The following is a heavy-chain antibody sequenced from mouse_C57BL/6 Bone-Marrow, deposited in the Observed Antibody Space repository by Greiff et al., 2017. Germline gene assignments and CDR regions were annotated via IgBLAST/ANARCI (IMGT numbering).Heavy chain of an antibody. Sequence: EVHLVESGGDLVKPGGSLKLSCAASGFTFSSYGMSWVRQTPDKRLEWVATISNGGSYTYYPDSVKGRFTISRDNAKNTLYLQMSSLKSEDTAMYYCARRDWGDYWGQGTTLTVSS. D-gene: IGHD4-1*01. CDR3: ARRDWGDY. V-gene: IGHV5-6*01. CDR1: GFTFSSYG. J-gene: IGHJ2*01. CDR2: ISNGGSYT.